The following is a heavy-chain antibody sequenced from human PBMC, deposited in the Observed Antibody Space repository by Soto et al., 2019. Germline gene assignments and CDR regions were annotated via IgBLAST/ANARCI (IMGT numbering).Heavy chain of an antibody. CDR1: GFPFTVFW. V-gene: IGHV3-7*01. Sequence: GGSLRLSCAASGFPFTVFWMSWVRQVPGKGLEWVAMINQGGTERYYVDSVKGRFTISRDNAANLVYLQMDSLRGEDTAVYYCARDGPIQQLGQSYQFWGQGTLATVSS. CDR3: ARDGPIQQLGQSYQF. J-gene: IGHJ1*01. D-gene: IGHD4-4*01. CDR2: INQGGTER.